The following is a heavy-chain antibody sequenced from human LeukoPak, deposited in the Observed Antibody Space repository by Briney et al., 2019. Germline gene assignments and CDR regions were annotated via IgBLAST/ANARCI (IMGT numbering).Heavy chain of an antibody. CDR1: GGSISSSSYY. J-gene: IGHJ5*02. Sequence: SETLSLTCTVSGGSISSSSYYWAWIRQPPGKGLEWIGRIYYSGSTYYNPSLRSRVTISVDTSKNQFSLKLTSVTAADTAAYYCARVWGYCSSATCYLSWIDPWGQGTLVTVSS. D-gene: IGHD2-2*01. CDR3: ARVWGYCSSATCYLSWIDP. CDR2: IYYSGST. V-gene: IGHV4-39*01.